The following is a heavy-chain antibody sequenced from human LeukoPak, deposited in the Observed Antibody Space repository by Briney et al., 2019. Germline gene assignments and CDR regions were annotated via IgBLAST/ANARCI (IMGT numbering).Heavy chain of an antibody. CDR2: INYSGSST. D-gene: IGHD2-8*02. V-gene: IGHV3-23*01. CDR1: GFTFSSYA. Sequence: GGSLRLSCAASGFTFSSYAMTWVRQAPGKGLEWVSTINYSGSSTYYADSVKGRFTISRDNSKNTLHLQMGSLRAEDTAVYYCGKDSRTGGPRAFDSWGQGTLVTVSS. J-gene: IGHJ4*02. CDR3: GKDSRTGGPRAFDS.